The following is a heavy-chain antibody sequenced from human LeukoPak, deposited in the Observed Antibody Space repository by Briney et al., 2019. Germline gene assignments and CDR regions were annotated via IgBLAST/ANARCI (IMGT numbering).Heavy chain of an antibody. CDR1: GFTFSSYS. CDR2: ISSSSSTI. CDR3: AREGSNYYDSSGYDRGYSDY. D-gene: IGHD3-22*01. V-gene: IGHV3-48*01. J-gene: IGHJ4*02. Sequence: PGGSLRLSCAASGFTFSSYSMNWVRQAPGKGLEWVSYISSSSSTIYYADSVKGRFTISRDNAKNSLYLQMNSLRAEDTAVYYCAREGSNYYDSSGYDRGYSDYWGQGTLVTVSS.